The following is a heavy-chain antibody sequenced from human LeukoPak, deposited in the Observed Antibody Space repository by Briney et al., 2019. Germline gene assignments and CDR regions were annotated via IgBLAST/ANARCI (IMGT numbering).Heavy chain of an antibody. CDR3: ARDGKYSGSY. CDR2: ISWNSGSI. J-gene: IGHJ4*02. D-gene: IGHD1-26*01. CDR1: GFTFDDYA. V-gene: IGHV3-9*01. Sequence: GGSLRLSCAASGFTFDDYAMHWVRQAPGKGLEWVSGISWNSGSIGYADSVKGRFTISRDNAKNSLYLQMNSLRAEDTAVYYCARDGKYSGSYWGQGTLVTVSS.